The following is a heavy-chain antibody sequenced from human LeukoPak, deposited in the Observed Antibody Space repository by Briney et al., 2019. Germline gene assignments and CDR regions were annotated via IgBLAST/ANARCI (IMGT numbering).Heavy chain of an antibody. D-gene: IGHD4-17*01. CDR1: GGSISSYY. CDR3: AREVPTGTSFDY. V-gene: IGHV4-59*01. CDR2: IYYSGST. J-gene: IGHJ4*02. Sequence: TSETLSLTCAVSGGSISSYYWSWIRQPPGKGLEWIGYIYYSGSTNYNPSLKSRVTISVDTSKNQFSLKLSSVTAADTAVYYCAREVPTGTSFDYWAQGTLVTVSS.